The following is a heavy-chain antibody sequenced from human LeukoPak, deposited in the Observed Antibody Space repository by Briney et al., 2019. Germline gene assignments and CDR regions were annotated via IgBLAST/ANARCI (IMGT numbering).Heavy chain of an antibody. D-gene: IGHD6-19*01. Sequence: YAMSWVRQPPGKGLEWIGYIYHSGSTYYNPSLKSRVTISVDTSKNQFSLKLSSVTAADTAVYYCARGSSGWSRLNFDYWGQGTLVTVSS. CDR3: ARGSSGWSRLNFDY. CDR1: YA. J-gene: IGHJ4*02. CDR2: IYHSGST. V-gene: IGHV4-30-2*04.